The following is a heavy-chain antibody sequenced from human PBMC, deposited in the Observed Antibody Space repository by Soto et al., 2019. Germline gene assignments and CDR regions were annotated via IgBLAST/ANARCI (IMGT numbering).Heavy chain of an antibody. CDR1: GFTFQSYA. D-gene: IGHD3-10*01. CDR3: AKVGSDYYYGMDV. V-gene: IGHV3-23*01. Sequence: PGGSLRLSCVASGFTFQSYAMSWVRQAPGRGLEWLTAISGSATYTYYGESVKGRFTISRDNSNNTLFLHMNILTAEDTALYYCAKVGSDYYYGMDVWGQGTTVTVSS. CDR2: ISGSATYT. J-gene: IGHJ6*02.